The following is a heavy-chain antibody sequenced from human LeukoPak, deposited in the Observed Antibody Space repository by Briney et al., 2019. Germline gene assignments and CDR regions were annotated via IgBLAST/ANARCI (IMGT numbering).Heavy chain of an antibody. CDR2: IIPILGIA. CDR1: GGTFSSYA. Sequence: ASVKVSCKASGGTFSSYAISRVRQAPGQGLEWMGRIIPILGIANYAQKFQGRVTITADKSTSTAYMELSSLRSEDTAVYYCARYLVDQQLRISWFDPWGQGTLVTVSS. J-gene: IGHJ5*02. V-gene: IGHV1-69*04. D-gene: IGHD6-13*01. CDR3: ARYLVDQQLRISWFDP.